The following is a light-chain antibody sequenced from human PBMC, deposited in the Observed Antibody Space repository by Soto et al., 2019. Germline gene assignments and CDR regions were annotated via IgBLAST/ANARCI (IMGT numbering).Light chain of an antibody. CDR2: DVS. V-gene: IGLV2-11*01. CDR1: SSDVGCYNY. J-gene: IGLJ3*02. CDR3: CSYAGSYTV. Sequence: QSALTQPRSVSGSPGQSVTISCTGTSSDVGCYNYVSWYQQHPGKAPKLMIYDVSKRPSGVPDRFSGSKSGNTASLTNSGLQAEDEAYYYCCSYAGSYTVFGGGTKVTVL.